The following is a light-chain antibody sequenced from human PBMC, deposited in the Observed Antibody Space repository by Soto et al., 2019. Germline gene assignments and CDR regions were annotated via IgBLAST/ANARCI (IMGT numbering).Light chain of an antibody. V-gene: IGLV1-44*01. J-gene: IGLJ3*02. CDR3: STWDYSLNGWV. Sequence: QSVLTQPPSVSGTPGLRVTISCSGGSSNIGRDTVNWYQQLPGTAPQLLMFNDDQRPSGVPDRFSVSRSGTSASLAISGLQSDDEADYFCSTWDYSLNGWVFGGGTKLTVL. CDR1: SSNIGRDT. CDR2: NDD.